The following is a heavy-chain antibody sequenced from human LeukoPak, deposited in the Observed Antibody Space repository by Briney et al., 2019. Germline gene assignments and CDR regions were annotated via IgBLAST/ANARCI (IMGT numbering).Heavy chain of an antibody. Sequence: GGSLRLSCAASGFTFSDYYMSWIRQAPGKGLEWVSYISSSGSTIYYADSVKGRFTISRDNAKNSLYLQMNSLRAEDTAVYYCARVGYDFWSGYYVPDDYYYMDVWGKGTTVTASS. CDR2: ISSSGSTI. J-gene: IGHJ6*03. CDR1: GFTFSDYY. CDR3: ARVGYDFWSGYYVPDDYYYMDV. V-gene: IGHV3-11*01. D-gene: IGHD3-3*01.